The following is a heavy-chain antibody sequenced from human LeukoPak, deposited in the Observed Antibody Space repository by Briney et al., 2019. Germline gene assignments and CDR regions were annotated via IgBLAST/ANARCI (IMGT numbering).Heavy chain of an antibody. J-gene: IGHJ6*03. CDR2: INHSGST. Sequence: SETLSLTCAVYGGSFSGYYWSWIRQPPGKGLEWIGEINHSGSTNYNPSLKSRVTISVDTSKNQFSLKLSSVTAADTAVYYCARGPAAGTHYYYYYYMDVWGKGTTVTVSS. V-gene: IGHV4-34*01. CDR3: ARGPAAGTHYYYYYYMDV. D-gene: IGHD6-13*01. CDR1: GGSFSGYY.